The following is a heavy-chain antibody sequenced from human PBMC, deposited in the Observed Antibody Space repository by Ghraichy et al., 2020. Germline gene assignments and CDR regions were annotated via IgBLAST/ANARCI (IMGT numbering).Heavy chain of an antibody. CDR2: ISWKSGSI. V-gene: IGHV3-9*02. CDR3: ARGPGMAVGKGYFDY. CDR1: GFTSANYA. Sequence: GGSLRLSCAASGFTSANYAMHWVRQAPGKGLEWVSGISWKSGSIDYADSVKGRFTISRDNAKNSLYLQMNSLRVEDTALYYCARGPGMAVGKGYFDYWGQGTLVTVSS. J-gene: IGHJ4*02. D-gene: IGHD6-19*01.